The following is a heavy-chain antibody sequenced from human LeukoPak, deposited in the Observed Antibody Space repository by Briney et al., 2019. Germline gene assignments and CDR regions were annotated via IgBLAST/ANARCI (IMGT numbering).Heavy chain of an antibody. J-gene: IGHJ4*02. CDR2: IDPSGGTT. CDR1: GYSFTTYY. D-gene: IGHD2-21*02. CDR3: ARDPAIVVLTATERFDY. V-gene: IGHV1-46*01. Sequence: ASVKVSCKAPGYSFTTYYMHWVRQAPGQGLEWIGIIDPSGGTTRSAQKFQGRITMTRDTSTSTIYMELSSLRSEDTAVYYCARDPAIVVLTATERFDYWGQGTPVTVSS.